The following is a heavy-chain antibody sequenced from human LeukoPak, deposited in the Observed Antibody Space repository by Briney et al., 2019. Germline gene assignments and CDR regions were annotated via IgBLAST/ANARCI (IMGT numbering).Heavy chain of an antibody. J-gene: IGHJ4*02. Sequence: SVKVSCKASGGTFSSYTISWVRQAPGQGLEWMGRIIPILGIANYAQKFQGRVTITADKSTSTAYMELSSLRSEDTAVYYCARAGAAGSLPVDYWGQGALVTVSS. V-gene: IGHV1-69*02. CDR1: GGTFSSYT. CDR3: ARAGAAGSLPVDY. D-gene: IGHD6-13*01. CDR2: IIPILGIA.